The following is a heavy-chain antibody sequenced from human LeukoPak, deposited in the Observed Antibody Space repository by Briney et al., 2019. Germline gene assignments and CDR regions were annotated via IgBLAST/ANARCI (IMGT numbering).Heavy chain of an antibody. J-gene: IGHJ4*02. D-gene: IGHD6-19*01. CDR2: ISAYNGNT. V-gene: IGHV1-18*01. CDR1: GYTFTNYA. CDR3: ARGIAVAGVDY. Sequence: PGASVKVSCKASGYTFTNYAMNWVRQAPGQGLERMGWISAYNGNTNYAQKLQGRVTMTTDTSTSTAYMELRSLRSDDTAVYYCARGIAVAGVDYWGQGTLVTVSS.